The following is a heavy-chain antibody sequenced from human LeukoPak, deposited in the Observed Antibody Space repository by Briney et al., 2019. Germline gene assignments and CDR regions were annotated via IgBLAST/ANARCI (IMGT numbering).Heavy chain of an antibody. Sequence: ASVKVSCKASGYTFTSYGISWVRQAPGQGLEWMGWISAYNGNTNYAQKLQGRVTMTTDTSTSTAYTELRSLRSDDTAVYYCARGQLLRYFDWFHFDYWGQGTLVTVSS. CDR1: GYTFTSYG. CDR2: ISAYNGNT. J-gene: IGHJ4*02. CDR3: ARGQLLRYFDWFHFDY. V-gene: IGHV1-18*01. D-gene: IGHD3-9*01.